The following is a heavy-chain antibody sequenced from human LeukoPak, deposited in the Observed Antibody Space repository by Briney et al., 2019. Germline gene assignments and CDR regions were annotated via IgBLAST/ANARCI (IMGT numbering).Heavy chain of an antibody. CDR2: INPNSVGT. V-gene: IGHV1-2*06. CDR3: ARELRLGNWFDP. Sequence: ASVKVSCKASGYTFTGYYMHWVRQAPGQGLEWMGRINPNSVGTNYAQKFQGRVTMTRDTSISTAYMELSRLRSDDTAVYYCARELRLGNWFDPWGQGTLVTVSS. CDR1: GYTFTGYY. J-gene: IGHJ5*02. D-gene: IGHD3-22*01.